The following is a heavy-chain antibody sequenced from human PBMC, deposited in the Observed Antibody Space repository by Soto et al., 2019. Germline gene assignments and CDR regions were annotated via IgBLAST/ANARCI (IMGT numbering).Heavy chain of an antibody. CDR1: GFTFSSYG. D-gene: IGHD3-10*01. CDR3: AREGWGSGSGRFVDV. J-gene: IGHJ6*02. Sequence: GGSLRLSCAASGFTFSSYGMHWVRQAPGKGLEWVAVIWYDGSNKYYADSVKGRFTISRDNSKNTLYLQMNSLRAEDTAVYYCAREGWGSGSGRFVDVWGQGTTVTVSS. V-gene: IGHV3-33*01. CDR2: IWYDGSNK.